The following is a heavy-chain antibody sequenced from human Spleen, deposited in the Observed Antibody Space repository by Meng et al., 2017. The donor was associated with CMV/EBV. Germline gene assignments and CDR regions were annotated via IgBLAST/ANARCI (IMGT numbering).Heavy chain of an antibody. D-gene: IGHD6-19*01. CDR1: GYTFTSYG. CDR3: ARDSKVVAGGNAFDI. CDR2: ISVYNGDA. Sequence: ASVKVSCKASGYTFTSYGISWVRQAPGQGLEWLGWISVYNGDANRAQKVQGRVTMTTDTSTSTAYMELRSLRSDDTAVYYCARDSKVVAGGNAFDIWGQGTMVTVSS. J-gene: IGHJ3*02. V-gene: IGHV1-18*01.